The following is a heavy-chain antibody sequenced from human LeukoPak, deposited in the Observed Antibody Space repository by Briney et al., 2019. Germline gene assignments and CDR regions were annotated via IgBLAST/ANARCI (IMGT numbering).Heavy chain of an antibody. CDR2: MNPNSGNT. CDR3: ARRSQAGGTGIGY. D-gene: IGHD6-19*01. V-gene: IGHV1-8*01. J-gene: IGHJ4*02. Sequence: ASVKVSCKASGYTFTSYDIHWVRQATGQGLEWMGWMNPNSGNTGDAQKFQGRVTMTRNTSISTAYMELSSLRAEDTAVYYCARRSQAGGTGIGYWGQGTLVTVSS. CDR1: GYTFTSYD.